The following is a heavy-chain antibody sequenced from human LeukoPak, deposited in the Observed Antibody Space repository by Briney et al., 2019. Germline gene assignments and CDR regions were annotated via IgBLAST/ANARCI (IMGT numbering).Heavy chain of an antibody. CDR1: GFTFSAYA. CDR3: ARELRCGGDCQKYFYGMDV. D-gene: IGHD2-21*02. Sequence: GGSLRLSCEASGFTFSAYAMTWVRQAPGKGLEWVSSIGSDNKPHYSESVKGRFTISRDNSKNTLYLQMNSLSGEDTAVYYCARELRCGGDCQKYFYGMDVWGQGTTVTVSS. CDR2: IGSDNKP. V-gene: IGHV3-69-1*01. J-gene: IGHJ6*02.